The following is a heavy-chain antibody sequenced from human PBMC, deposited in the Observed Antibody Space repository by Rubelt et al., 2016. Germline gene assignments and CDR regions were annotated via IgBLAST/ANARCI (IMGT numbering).Heavy chain of an antibody. Sequence: QVHLVQSAIEVKKPGASVKISCKTSGYTFTTYGIIWVRRAPGQGLEWMGWINTYNDKTNYPQKFQGRVSMTTDSSTNTAYMELSSLRSEDTAVYYCATGIVVVPAHVPSRDYWGQGTLVTVSS. V-gene: IGHV1-18*01. CDR1: GYTFTTYG. CDR3: ATGIVVVPAHVPSRDY. J-gene: IGHJ4*02. CDR2: INTYNDKT. D-gene: IGHD2-2*01.